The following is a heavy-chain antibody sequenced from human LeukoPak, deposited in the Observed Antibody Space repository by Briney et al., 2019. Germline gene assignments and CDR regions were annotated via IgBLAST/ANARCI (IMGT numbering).Heavy chain of an antibody. J-gene: IGHJ4*02. CDR1: GGTFSAYP. V-gene: IGHV1-69*17. CDR2: IIPIVGIA. Sequence: SVKVSCKASGGTFSAYPISWVRQAPGQGLEWMGGIIPIVGIANYAQKFRGRVTITADKSTNTAYMELSSLRSEDTAVYYCARDGEMAAIYFDYWGQGTLVTVSS. CDR3: ARDGEMAAIYFDY. D-gene: IGHD5-24*01.